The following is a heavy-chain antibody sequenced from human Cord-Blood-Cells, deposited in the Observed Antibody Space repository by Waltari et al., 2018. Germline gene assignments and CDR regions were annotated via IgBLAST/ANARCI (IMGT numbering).Heavy chain of an antibody. CDR3: AREVPSIGGDNFDY. Sequence: AGLLKPSETLSPTCAVYGGSFSGYYWSWIRQPPGKGLEWIGEINHSGSTNYNPSLKSRVIISVDTSKNQFSLKLSSVTAADTSVYYCAREVPSIGGDNFDYSGQGTLVTVSS. V-gene: IGHV4-34*01. CDR1: GGSFSGYY. CDR2: INHSGST. J-gene: IGHJ4*02. D-gene: IGHD2-21*01.